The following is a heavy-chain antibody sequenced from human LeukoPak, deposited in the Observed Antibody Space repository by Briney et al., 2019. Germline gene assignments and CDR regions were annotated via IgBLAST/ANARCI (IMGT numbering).Heavy chain of an antibody. V-gene: IGHV6-1*01. D-gene: IGHD3-16*02. CDR2: TYYRSKWYN. Sequence: SQTLSLTCAISGDSVSSNSAAWNWIRQSPSRGLEWLGRTYYRSKWYNDYAVSVKSRITINPDTSKNQFSLQLNSVTPEDTAVYYCAVSYDYVWGSYRPGPFDYWGQGTLVTVSS. CDR1: GDSVSSNSAA. J-gene: IGHJ4*02. CDR3: AVSYDYVWGSYRPGPFDY.